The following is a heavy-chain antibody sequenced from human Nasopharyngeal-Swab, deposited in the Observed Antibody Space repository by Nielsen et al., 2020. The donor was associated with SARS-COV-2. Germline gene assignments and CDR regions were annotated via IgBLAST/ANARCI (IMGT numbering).Heavy chain of an antibody. CDR3: ARADLAVAGTGGYYGMDV. J-gene: IGHJ6*02. CDR1: GFTFSSYS. Sequence: GVLKISCAASGFTFSSYSMNWVRQAPGKGLEWVSSISSSSSYIYYADSVKGRFTISRDNAENSLYLQMNSLRAEDTAVYYCARADLAVAGTGGYYGMDVWGQGTTVTVSS. CDR2: ISSSSSYI. D-gene: IGHD6-19*01. V-gene: IGHV3-21*01.